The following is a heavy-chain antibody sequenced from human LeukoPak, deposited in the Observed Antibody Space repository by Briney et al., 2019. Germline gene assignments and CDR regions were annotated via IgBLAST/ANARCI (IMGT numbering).Heavy chain of an antibody. CDR2: IIPILGIA. J-gene: IGHJ3*02. D-gene: IGHD4-17*01. CDR1: GGTFSSYA. CDR3: ARLPDYAGAFDI. V-gene: IGHV1-69*04. Sequence: SVKVSCKASGGTFSSYAISWVRQAPGQGLEWMGRIIPILGIANYAQKFQGRVTITADESTSTAYMELSSLRSEDTAVYYCARLPDYAGAFDIWGQGTMVTVSS.